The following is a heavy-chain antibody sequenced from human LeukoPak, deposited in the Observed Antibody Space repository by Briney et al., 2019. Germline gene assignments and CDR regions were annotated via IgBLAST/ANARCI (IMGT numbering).Heavy chain of an antibody. CDR3: AKDRSCTNDVRHGDFDY. CDR2: ISGSGGST. V-gene: IGHV3-23*01. CDR1: GFIFSSYA. J-gene: IGHJ4*02. Sequence: PGGSLRLSCAASGFIFSSYAMSWVRQAPGKGLEWVSTISGSGGSTYYADSVKGRFTISRDNSKNTVYLQMNSLRAEDTAVYYCAKDRSCTNDVRHGDFDYWGQGTLVTVSS. D-gene: IGHD2-8*01.